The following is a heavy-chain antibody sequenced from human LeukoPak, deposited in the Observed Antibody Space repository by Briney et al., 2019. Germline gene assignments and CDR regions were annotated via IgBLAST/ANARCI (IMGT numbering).Heavy chain of an antibody. CDR1: GGSISSGDYY. J-gene: IGHJ4*02. CDR2: IYSSGST. D-gene: IGHD3-22*01. V-gene: IGHV4-30-4*01. CDR3: ARSITVIVDY. Sequence: SETLSLTCTVSGGSISSGDYYWSWIRQPPGKGLEWIGYIYSSGSTYYNPSLKSRVTISVDTSKKQFSLKLISVTAADTAVYYCARSITVIVDYWGQGTLVSVSS.